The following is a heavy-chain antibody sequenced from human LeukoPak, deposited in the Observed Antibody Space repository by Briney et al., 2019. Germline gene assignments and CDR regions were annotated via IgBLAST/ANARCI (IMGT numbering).Heavy chain of an antibody. J-gene: IGHJ6*02. Sequence: GGSLRLSCAASGFTVSSNYMSWVRQAPGKGLGWVSVIYSGGSTYYADSVKGRFTISRDNSKNTLYLQMNSLRAEDTAVYYCARDGSRAVAGTGYYYGMDVWGQGTTVTVSS. D-gene: IGHD6-19*01. CDR3: ARDGSRAVAGTGYYYGMDV. V-gene: IGHV3-53*01. CDR1: GFTVSSNY. CDR2: IYSGGST.